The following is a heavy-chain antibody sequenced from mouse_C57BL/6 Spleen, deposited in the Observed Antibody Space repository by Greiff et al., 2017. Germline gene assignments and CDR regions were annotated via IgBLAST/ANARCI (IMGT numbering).Heavy chain of an antibody. CDR3: ARSGIVEYFDY. Sequence: QVQLKQPGAELVRPGTSVKLSCKASGYTFTSYWMHWVKQRPGQGLEWIGVIDPSDSYTNYNQKFKGKATLTVDTSSSTAYMQLSSLTSEDSAVYYCARSGIVEYFDYWGQGTTLTVSS. CDR2: IDPSDSYT. D-gene: IGHD1-1*01. J-gene: IGHJ2*01. V-gene: IGHV1-59*01. CDR1: GYTFTSYW.